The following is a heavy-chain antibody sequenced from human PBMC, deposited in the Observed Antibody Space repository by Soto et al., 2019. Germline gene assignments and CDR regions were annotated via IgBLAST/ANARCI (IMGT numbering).Heavy chain of an antibody. CDR2: IYHSGST. J-gene: IGHJ4*02. Sequence: PSETLSLTCAVPDGFISSGGYSWSWIRQQPEKGMEWIGYIYHSGSTYYNPSLKSRVTISVDRSKNQFSLKLSSVTAADTAVYYCARAQVMAYFDYWGQGTLVTVSS. CDR3: ARAQVMAYFDY. D-gene: IGHD2-8*01. CDR1: DGFISSGGYS. V-gene: IGHV4-30-2*01.